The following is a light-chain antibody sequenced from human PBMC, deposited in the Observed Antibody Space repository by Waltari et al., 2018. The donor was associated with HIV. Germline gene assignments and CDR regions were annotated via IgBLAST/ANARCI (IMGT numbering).Light chain of an antibody. Sequence: DIVMTQSPNSLAVSLGERATINCRSSRSILYSYNNQNYLAWYQQKPGQSPKVLIYCASTRASGVPDRFSGSGSGTNFSLTISSLQSDDVALYYCQQYYTIGPTFGGGTKVE. CDR1: RSILYSYNNQNY. CDR3: QQYYTIGPT. CDR2: CAS. V-gene: IGKV4-1*01. J-gene: IGKJ4*01.